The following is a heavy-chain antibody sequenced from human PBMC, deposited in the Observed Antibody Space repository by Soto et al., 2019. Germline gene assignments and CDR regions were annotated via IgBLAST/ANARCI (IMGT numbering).Heavy chain of an antibody. J-gene: IGHJ6*02. Sequence: LSLTCSVSGGSVRSGNHFWNWIRQPSGRGLEWLGYMYYTGVTNYNPSLKSRVSMSVDTSKDQFSLNLTSLTAADTAVYYCARGGEPLGYYGLDVWGQGTTVTVSS. CDR1: GGSVRSGNHF. CDR3: ARGGEPLGYYGLDV. CDR2: MYYTGVT. V-gene: IGHV4-61*01.